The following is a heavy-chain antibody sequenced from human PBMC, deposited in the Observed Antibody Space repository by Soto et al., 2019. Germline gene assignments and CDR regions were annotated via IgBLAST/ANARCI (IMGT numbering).Heavy chain of an antibody. D-gene: IGHD3-22*01. J-gene: IGHJ4*02. CDR1: GDSITSINNY. CDR2: IYYDGST. V-gene: IGHV4-39*07. Sequence: PSETLSLTCTVSGDSITSINNYWGWIRQPPGMGLEWIANIYYDGSTFYNPSLESRVTISVDTSKNQFSLKLSSVTAADTAVYYCARVYYYDSSGYLEYVLDYWGQGTLGTVSS. CDR3: ARVYYYDSSGYLEYVLDY.